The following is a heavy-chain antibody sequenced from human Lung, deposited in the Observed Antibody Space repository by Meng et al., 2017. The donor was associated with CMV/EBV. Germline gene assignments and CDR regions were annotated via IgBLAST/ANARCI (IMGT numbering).Heavy chain of an antibody. CDR1: GFTFSSYA. CDR2: ISGRSAI. D-gene: IGHD2-2*01. CDR3: AREGSYQLPAPRWFDP. J-gene: IGHJ5*02. V-gene: IGHV3-69-1*01. Sequence: GESLKISCAASGFTFSSYAMNWVRQAPGKGLERVSSISGRSAIYYADSVKGRFTVSRDNAKNSLYLQMNSLRAEDTAVYYRAREGSYQLPAPRWFDPWGQGTXVTVSS.